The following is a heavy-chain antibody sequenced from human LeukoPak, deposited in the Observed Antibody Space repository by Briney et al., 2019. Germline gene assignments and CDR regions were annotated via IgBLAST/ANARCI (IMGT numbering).Heavy chain of an antibody. J-gene: IGHJ4*02. CDR2: ISYDGSNK. CDR3: AKYGLYYYDSSGYYLDY. Sequence: PGGPWRLSCAASGFTFSSYGMHWVRQAPGKGLEWVAVISYDGSNKYYADSVKGRFTISRDNSKNTLYLQMNSLRAEDTAVYYCAKYGLYYYDSSGYYLDYWGQGTLVTVSS. CDR1: GFTFSSYG. D-gene: IGHD3-22*01. V-gene: IGHV3-30*18.